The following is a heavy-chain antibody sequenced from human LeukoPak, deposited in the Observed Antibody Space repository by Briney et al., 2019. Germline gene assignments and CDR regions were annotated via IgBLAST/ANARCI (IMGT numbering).Heavy chain of an antibody. CDR3: ARGGGSDV. Sequence: GGSLRLSCAASGFTFSSYWMNWARQAPGKGLEWVASINHNGNVNYYVDSVKGRFTISRDNARNSLYLQMSNLRAEDTAVYFCARGGGSDVWGQGATVTVSS. J-gene: IGHJ6*02. CDR1: GFTFSSYW. D-gene: IGHD2-15*01. V-gene: IGHV3-7*03. CDR2: INHNGNVN.